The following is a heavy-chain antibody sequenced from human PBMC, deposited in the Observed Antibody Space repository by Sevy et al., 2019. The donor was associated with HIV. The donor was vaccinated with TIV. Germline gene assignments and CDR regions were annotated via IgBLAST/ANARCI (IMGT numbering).Heavy chain of an antibody. CDR1: GFTFSDYY. J-gene: IGHJ3*02. D-gene: IGHD2-15*01. CDR2: ISGSGATI. V-gene: IGHV3-11*01. CDR3: ARGLGSSSDAFDI. Sequence: GGYLRLSCAASGFTFSDYYMSWIRQGPEKGLEWISYISGSGATIFYADSMKGRFTISRDNAKNSLFLQINSLKAEDTAVYYCARGLGSSSDAFDIWGQGTMVTVSS.